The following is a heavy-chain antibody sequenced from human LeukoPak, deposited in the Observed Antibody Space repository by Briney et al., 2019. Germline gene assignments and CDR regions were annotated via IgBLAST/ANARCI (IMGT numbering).Heavy chain of an antibody. V-gene: IGHV4-59*01. Sequence: PSETLSLTCTVSGGSISSYYWSWIRQPPGKGLEWIGYIYYSGSTNYNPSLKSRVTISVDTSKNQFPLKLSSVTAADTAVYYCARDAGYSSGWYVEPYYYGMDVWGQGTTVTVSS. CDR2: IYYSGST. CDR3: ARDAGYSSGWYVEPYYYGMDV. J-gene: IGHJ6*02. CDR1: GGSISSYY. D-gene: IGHD6-19*01.